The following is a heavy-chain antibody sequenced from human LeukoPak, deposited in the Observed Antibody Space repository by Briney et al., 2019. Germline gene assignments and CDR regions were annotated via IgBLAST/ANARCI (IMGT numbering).Heavy chain of an antibody. V-gene: IGHV4-59*08. CDR2: IYYSGST. J-gene: IGHJ4*02. D-gene: IGHD1-26*01. Sequence: SETLSLTCTVSGGSISSYYWSWIRQPPGKGLEWIGYIYYSGSTNYNPSLKSRVTISVDTSKNQFSLKLSSVTAADTAVYYCAKWEPPYYLDYWGQGALVTVSS. CDR3: AKWEPPYYLDY. CDR1: GGSISSYY.